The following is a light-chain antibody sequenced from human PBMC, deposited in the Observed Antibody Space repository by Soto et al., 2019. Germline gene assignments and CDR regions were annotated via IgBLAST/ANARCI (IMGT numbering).Light chain of an antibody. CDR2: NAS. Sequence: DIQMTQSPSTLSASVGDRVTITCRASQSINNWLAWYQQKPGKAPKLLIYNASSLESGVPSRFSGSGSGTEFTLTISSLQPDDFAPYYCQQYNSYAYTFGQGTKLEI. V-gene: IGKV1-5*03. CDR1: QSINNW. J-gene: IGKJ2*01. CDR3: QQYNSYAYT.